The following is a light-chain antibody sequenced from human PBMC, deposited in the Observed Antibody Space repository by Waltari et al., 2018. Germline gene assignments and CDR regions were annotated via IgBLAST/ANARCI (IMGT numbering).Light chain of an antibody. CDR1: SSDVGGYDH. J-gene: IGLJ2*01. V-gene: IGLV2-11*01. CDR3: CSYAGTYSLI. CDR2: DVS. Sequence: QSALTQPRSVPGSPGLSVTISCTGTSSDVGGYDHFSWYQQPPGKPPKLMIHDVSXXXXXXXXXXXXXXSGNTXSLXIFGLQAEDEADYYCCSYAGTYSLIFGGGTKVIVL.